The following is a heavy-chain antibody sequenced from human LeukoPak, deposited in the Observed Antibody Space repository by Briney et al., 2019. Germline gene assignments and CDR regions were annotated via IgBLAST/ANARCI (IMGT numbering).Heavy chain of an antibody. V-gene: IGHV3-23*01. CDR1: GFTFSSYA. J-gene: IGHJ6*02. D-gene: IGHD1-14*01. CDR3: AKGSRTPMGYYYYGMDV. CDR2: INGSGGDT. Sequence: GGSLRLSCAASGFTFSSYAMNWVRQAPGKGLEWVSAINGSGGDTYYADSVKGRFTISRDNSKNTLSLQMNSLRAEDSAVYYCAKGSRTPMGYYYYGMDVWGQGTTVTVSS.